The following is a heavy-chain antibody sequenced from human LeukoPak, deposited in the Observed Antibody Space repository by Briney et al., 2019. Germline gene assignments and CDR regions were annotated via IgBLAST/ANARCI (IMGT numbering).Heavy chain of an antibody. CDR3: AKTSGGYSSSWFDY. Sequence: GGFLRLSCAASGITFSSYAMSWVRQAPGKGLEWVSAISGSGGSTYYADSVKGRFTISRDNAKNSLYLQMNSLRAEDTALYYCAKTSGGYSSSWFDYWGQGTLVTVSS. D-gene: IGHD6-13*01. V-gene: IGHV3-23*01. J-gene: IGHJ4*02. CDR1: GITFSSYA. CDR2: ISGSGGST.